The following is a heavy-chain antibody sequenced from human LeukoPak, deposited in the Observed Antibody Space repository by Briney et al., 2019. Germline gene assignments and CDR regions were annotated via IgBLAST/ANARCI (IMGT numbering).Heavy chain of an antibody. J-gene: IGHJ5*02. Sequence: ASVKVSCKASGYTFTSYYINLVRQGTGQGLEWMGWMNPNSGNTGYAQKFQGRVTMTRNTSISTAYMELSSLRSEDTAVYYCARVGDRGFDPWGQGTLVTVSS. D-gene: IGHD2-21*01. CDR2: MNPNSGNT. V-gene: IGHV1-8*01. CDR1: GYTFTSYY. CDR3: ARVGDRGFDP.